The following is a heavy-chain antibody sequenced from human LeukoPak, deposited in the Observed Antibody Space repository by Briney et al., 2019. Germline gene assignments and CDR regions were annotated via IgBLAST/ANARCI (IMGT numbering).Heavy chain of an antibody. CDR1: GYTLTDLS. CDR2: LDPADGET. CDR3: ATHRTTVITGLVY. V-gene: IGHV1-24*01. J-gene: IGHJ4*02. Sequence: ASVKVSCKVSGYTLTDLSTHWVRQAPGQGPEWMGGLDPADGETIYAQKFQGRVTMTEDTSTDTAYMELNSLRSEDTAVYYCATHRTTVITGLVYWGQGTLVSVSS. D-gene: IGHD4-17*01.